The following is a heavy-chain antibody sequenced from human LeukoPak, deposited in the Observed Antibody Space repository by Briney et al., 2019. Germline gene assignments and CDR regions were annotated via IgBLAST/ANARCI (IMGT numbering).Heavy chain of an antibody. V-gene: IGHV3-21*01. Sequence: NPGGSLRLSCAASGFTFSSYTMNWVRQAPGKGLEWVSSISSSSSSYIYYADSVKGRFTISRDNAKNSLYLQMNSLRAEDTAVYYCARDPYSSSWEGYFYYSGMDVWGQGTTVTVPS. D-gene: IGHD6-13*01. CDR1: GFTFSSYT. J-gene: IGHJ6*02. CDR2: ISSSSSSYI. CDR3: ARDPYSSSWEGYFYYSGMDV.